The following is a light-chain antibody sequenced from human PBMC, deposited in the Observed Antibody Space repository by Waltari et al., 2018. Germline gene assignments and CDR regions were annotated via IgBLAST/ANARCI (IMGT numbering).Light chain of an antibody. CDR3: CSYAGNTVWV. Sequence: QSALTQPASVSGSPGQSITLSCTGTPSTFGRYALVSWYQQHPDKAPKLMVYEGTKRPPGISTRFSGAKSGNTASLTISGLQAEDEADYYCCSYAGNTVWVFGGGTKLTVL. CDR1: PSTFGRYAL. CDR2: EGT. V-gene: IGLV2-23*01. J-gene: IGLJ3*02.